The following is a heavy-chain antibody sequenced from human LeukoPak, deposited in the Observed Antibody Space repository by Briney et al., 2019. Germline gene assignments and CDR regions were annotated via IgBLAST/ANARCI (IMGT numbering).Heavy chain of an antibody. D-gene: IGHD6-13*01. V-gene: IGHV4-39*07. Sequence: KPSETLSLTCTVSGGSISSSSYYWGWIRQPPGKGLEWIGSIYYSGSTYYNPSLKSRVTISVDTSKNQFSLELSSVSAADTAVYYCARLDLTISSSGWFDPWGQGTLVTVSS. CDR1: GGSISSSSYY. J-gene: IGHJ5*02. CDR3: ARLDLTISSSGWFDP. CDR2: IYYSGST.